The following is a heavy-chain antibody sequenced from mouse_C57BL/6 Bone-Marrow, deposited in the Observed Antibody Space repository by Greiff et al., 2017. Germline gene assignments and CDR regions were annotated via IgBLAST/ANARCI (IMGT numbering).Heavy chain of an antibody. Sequence: QVQLKQSGAELARPGASVKLSCKASGYTFTSYGISWVKQRTGQGLEWIGEIYPRSGNTYYNEKFKGKATLTADKSSSTAYMELRSLTSEDSAVYVGARGSMVTSAWFAYWGQGTLVTVSA. D-gene: IGHD2-2*01. CDR3: ARGSMVTSAWFAY. V-gene: IGHV1-81*01. J-gene: IGHJ3*01. CDR1: GYTFTSYG. CDR2: IYPRSGNT.